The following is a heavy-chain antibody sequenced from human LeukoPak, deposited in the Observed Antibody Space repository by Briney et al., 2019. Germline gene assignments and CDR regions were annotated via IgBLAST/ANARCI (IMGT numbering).Heavy chain of an antibody. D-gene: IGHD1-1*01. Sequence: ETLSLTCSVSGGAISGYYWSWIRQPAGKGLEWIGRIYYSGSTNYNPSLKSRVTMSVDTSKKQFSLTLSSMTAADTAVYYCARGPTSVEFRNWYFDLWGRGTWSLSRQ. CDR1: GGAISGYY. CDR2: IYYSGST. J-gene: IGHJ2*01. V-gene: IGHV4-4*07. CDR3: ARGPTSVEFRNWYFDL.